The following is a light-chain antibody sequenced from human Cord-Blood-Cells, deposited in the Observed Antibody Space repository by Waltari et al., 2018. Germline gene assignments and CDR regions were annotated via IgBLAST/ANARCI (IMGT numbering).Light chain of an antibody. CDR2: AAS. V-gene: IGKV1-39*01. CDR3: QQSYSTWT. CDR1: QSISSY. J-gene: IGKJ1*01. Sequence: DIQMIQSPYSLSASVGDRVTITCRASQSISSYLNWYQQIPGKAPKLLIYAASSLQSWVPSRFSGSGSGTDFPLTISSLQPEDFATYYCQQSYSTWTFGQGTKVEIK.